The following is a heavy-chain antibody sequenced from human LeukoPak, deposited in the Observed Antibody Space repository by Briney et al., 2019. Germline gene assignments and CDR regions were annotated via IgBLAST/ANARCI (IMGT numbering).Heavy chain of an antibody. CDR2: ISGSGGST. J-gene: IGHJ2*01. D-gene: IGHD4-17*01. CDR3: AKDGAYGDYGWYFDL. CDR1: GFTFSSYG. V-gene: IGHV3-23*01. Sequence: GGSLRLSCAASGFTFSSYGMNWVRQAPGKGLEWVSTISGSGGSTYYADSVKGRFTISRDNSKNTLYLQMNSLRAEDTAVYYCAKDGAYGDYGWYFDLWGRGTLVTLSS.